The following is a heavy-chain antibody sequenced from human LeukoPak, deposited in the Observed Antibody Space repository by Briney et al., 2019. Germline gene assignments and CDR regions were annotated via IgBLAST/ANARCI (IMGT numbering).Heavy chain of an antibody. Sequence: GGSLRLSCAASGFTFSSYAMHLVRQAPGKGLEWVAVISYDGSNKYYADSVKGRFTISRDNSKNTLYLQMNSLRAEDTAVYYCARDGPIVVVPAASSFYYGMDVWGQGTTVTVSS. CDR1: GFTFSSYA. CDR3: ARDGPIVVVPAASSFYYGMDV. V-gene: IGHV3-30-3*01. D-gene: IGHD2-2*01. J-gene: IGHJ6*02. CDR2: ISYDGSNK.